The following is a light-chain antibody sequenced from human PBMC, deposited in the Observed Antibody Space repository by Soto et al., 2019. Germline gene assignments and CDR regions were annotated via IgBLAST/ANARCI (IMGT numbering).Light chain of an antibody. CDR3: QSYDSSLSDVV. J-gene: IGLJ2*01. CDR1: SSNIGAGYD. Sequence: QSVLTQPPSVSGAPGQRVTISCTGSSSNIGAGYDVHWYQQLPGTAPKLLIYGNSNRPSGVPDRFSGSKSGTSASLAITGLQDEDAAYYCCQSYDSSLSDVVFGGGTKLTVL. CDR2: GNS. V-gene: IGLV1-40*01.